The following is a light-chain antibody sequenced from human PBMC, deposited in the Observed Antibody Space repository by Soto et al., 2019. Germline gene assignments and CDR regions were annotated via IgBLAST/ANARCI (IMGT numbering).Light chain of an antibody. Sequence: EIVLTQSPGSVSLSAGERVTLSCRASQSVSSAFFAWYQQTPGQPPRLLISGASNRATVIPDRFSGSGSGTDFPLTISRLEHEDAAVYYCQQYDSSVTFGQGTKVEIK. CDR3: QQYDSSVT. V-gene: IGKV3-20*01. CDR1: QSVSSAF. J-gene: IGKJ1*01. CDR2: GAS.